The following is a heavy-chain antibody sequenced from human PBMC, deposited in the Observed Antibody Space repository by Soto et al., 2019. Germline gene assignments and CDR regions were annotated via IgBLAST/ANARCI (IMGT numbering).Heavy chain of an antibody. CDR2: IVPAGTTT. Sequence: EVQLLESGGDLVQPGGSLRLSCAASGFTFSKSGMTWVRQAPGRGPEWVSAIVPAGTTTFYADSVKGRFIISRDNSKSSLSLQMSSLRAEETAVYYCAKTGPGYFDFWGQGTRVTVSA. CDR3: AKTGPGYFDF. CDR1: GFTFSKSG. J-gene: IGHJ4*02. V-gene: IGHV3-23*01.